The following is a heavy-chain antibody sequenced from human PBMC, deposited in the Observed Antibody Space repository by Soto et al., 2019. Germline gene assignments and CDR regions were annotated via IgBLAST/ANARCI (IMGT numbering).Heavy chain of an antibody. CDR2: IYYSGST. V-gene: IGHV4-39*01. D-gene: IGHD7-27*01. CDR1: GGSISSRSYY. CDR3: ARIPTNWGSSTSIGADFDY. Sequence: QLQLQESGPGLVKPSETLSLTCTVSGGSISSRSYYWGWIRQPPGQGLEWIGSIYYSGSTYYNPSLKSRVTIPVDTAKNQFSLKRSAVTAADTAGYYCARIPTNWGSSTSIGADFDYWGQGTLVTVSS. J-gene: IGHJ4*02.